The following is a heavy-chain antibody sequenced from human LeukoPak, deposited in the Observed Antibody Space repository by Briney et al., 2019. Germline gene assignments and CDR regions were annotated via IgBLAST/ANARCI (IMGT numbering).Heavy chain of an antibody. CDR3: ARDGKYYYYGMDV. CDR2: IYYSGST. CDR1: GGSISSYY. V-gene: IGHV4-59*01. J-gene: IGHJ6*02. Sequence: SETLSLTCTVSGGSISSYYWSWIRQPPGKGLEWIGCIYYSGSTNYNPSLKSRVTISVDTSKNQFSLKLSSVTAADTAVYYCARDGKYYYYGMDVWGQGTTVTVSS. D-gene: IGHD1-14*01.